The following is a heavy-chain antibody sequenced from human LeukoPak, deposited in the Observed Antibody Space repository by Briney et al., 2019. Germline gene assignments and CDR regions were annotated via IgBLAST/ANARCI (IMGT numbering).Heavy chain of an antibody. CDR1: GFTFSSYG. Sequence: GGSLRLSCAASGFTFSSYGMHWVRQAPGKGLEWVAVIWYDESNKYYGDSVKGRFTISRDNSKNTLYLQMNSLRAEDTAVYYCARGHPIITIFGVVIRGDGMDVWGQGTTVTVSS. J-gene: IGHJ6*02. CDR2: IWYDESNK. D-gene: IGHD3-3*01. CDR3: ARGHPIITIFGVVIRGDGMDV. V-gene: IGHV3-33*01.